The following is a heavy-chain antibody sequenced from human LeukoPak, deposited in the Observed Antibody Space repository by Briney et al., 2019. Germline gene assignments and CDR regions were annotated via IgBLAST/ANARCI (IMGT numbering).Heavy chain of an antibody. D-gene: IGHD4-17*01. J-gene: IGHJ4*02. Sequence: PSETLSLTCTVSGGSISSSSYYWGWIRQPPGKGLEWIGSIYYSGSTYYNPSLKSRVTISVDTSKNQFSLKLSSVTAADTAVYYCARGFLGDYVNYFDYWGQGTLVTVSS. CDR2: IYYSGST. CDR3: ARGFLGDYVNYFDY. CDR1: GGSISSSSYY. V-gene: IGHV4-39*07.